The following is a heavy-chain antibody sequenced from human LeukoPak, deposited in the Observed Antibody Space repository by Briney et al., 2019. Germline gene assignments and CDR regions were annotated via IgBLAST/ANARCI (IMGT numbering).Heavy chain of an antibody. V-gene: IGHV3-48*03. Sequence: PGGSLRLSCAASGFTFSSYEMNWVRQAPGKGLEWVSYISGSGSTIYYADSVKGRFSISRDNAKNSLYLQMNSLRADDTAVYYCARLDASGLDYWGQGTLVTVSS. CDR2: ISGSGSTI. CDR3: ARLDASGLDY. D-gene: IGHD6-19*01. J-gene: IGHJ4*02. CDR1: GFTFSSYE.